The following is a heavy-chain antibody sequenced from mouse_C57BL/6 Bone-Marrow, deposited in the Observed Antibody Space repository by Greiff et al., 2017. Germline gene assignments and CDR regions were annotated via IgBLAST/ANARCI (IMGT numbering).Heavy chain of an antibody. CDR2: IHPNSGST. CDR1: GYTFTSYW. J-gene: IGHJ2*01. Sequence: QVQLQQPGAELVKPGASVKLSCKASGYTFTSYWMHWVKQRPGQGLEWIGMIHPNSGSTNYNEKFKSKATLTVDTSSSTAYMQLSSLTSEDSAVYYCAKITTVVATGSDYWGQGTTLTVSS. D-gene: IGHD1-1*01. V-gene: IGHV1-64*01. CDR3: AKITTVVATGSDY.